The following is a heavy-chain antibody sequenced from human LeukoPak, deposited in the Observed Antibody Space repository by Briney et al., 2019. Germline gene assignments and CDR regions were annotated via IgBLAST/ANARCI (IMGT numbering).Heavy chain of an antibody. J-gene: IGHJ4*02. V-gene: IGHV4-31*03. CDR2: IYYSGST. CDR1: GGSISSSSYY. CDR3: ARDQDYYGSGIY. Sequence: SETLSLTCTVSGGSISSSSYYWGWIRQHPGKGLEWIGYIYYSGSTYYNPSLKSRVTISVDTSKNQFSLKLSSVTAADTAVYYCARDQDYYGSGIYWGQGTLVTVSS. D-gene: IGHD3-10*01.